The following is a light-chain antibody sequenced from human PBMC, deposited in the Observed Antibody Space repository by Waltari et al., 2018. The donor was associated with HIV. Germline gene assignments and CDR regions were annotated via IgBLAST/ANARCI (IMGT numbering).Light chain of an antibody. CDR3: QQYSSSQWT. Sequence: EIVLTQSPGTLSLSPGERATLSCRAIQSIINNYLAWFQQRPGQAPRLLIYAASSRATGTPDRFSGSGSGTDFTLTISRLEPEDFAVYYCQQYSSSQWTFGQGTKVEIK. J-gene: IGKJ1*01. CDR1: QSIINNY. V-gene: IGKV3-20*01. CDR2: AAS.